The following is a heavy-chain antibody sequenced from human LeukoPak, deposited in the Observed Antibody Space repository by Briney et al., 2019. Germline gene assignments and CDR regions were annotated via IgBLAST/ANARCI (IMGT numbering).Heavy chain of an antibody. D-gene: IGHD2-15*01. Sequence: GGSLRLSCAASGFTFSSYGMHWVRQAPGKGLEWVAVISYDGSNKYYADSVKGRFTISRDNSKNTLYLQTNSLRAEDTAVYYCASSVPYCSGGSCYYYYGMDVWGQGTTVTVSS. CDR2: ISYDGSNK. CDR3: ASSVPYCSGGSCYYYYGMDV. CDR1: GFTFSSYG. V-gene: IGHV3-30*03. J-gene: IGHJ6*02.